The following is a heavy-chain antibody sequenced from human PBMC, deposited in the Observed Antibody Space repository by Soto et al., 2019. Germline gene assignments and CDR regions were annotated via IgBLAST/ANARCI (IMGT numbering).Heavy chain of an antibody. CDR3: ARVDYGDYPWFDP. V-gene: IGHV4-61*01. D-gene: IGHD4-17*01. CDR2: VYYNGST. J-gene: IGHJ5*02. CDR1: GGSVRSHLYY. Sequence: QVQLQESGPGLVKPSDTLSLTCSVSGGSVRSHLYYWGWIRQPPVNGLEWIANVYYNGSTNYNPSLKCRVTISLDTSKNQFSLKLSSVTAADTAVYYCARVDYGDYPWFDPWGQGTPVTVSS.